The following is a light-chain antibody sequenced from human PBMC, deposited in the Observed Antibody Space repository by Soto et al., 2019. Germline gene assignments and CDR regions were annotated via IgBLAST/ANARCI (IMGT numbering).Light chain of an antibody. CDR2: TAS. CDR1: QTITNY. CDR3: QHTYNNPLS. Sequence: GDRVTITCRARQTITNYLRLYQQRSGKAPKLLISTASSLQSGVPSRFSGGGSATDFTLTISSLQTEDFATYYCQHTYNNPLSFGGGTRV. J-gene: IGKJ4*01. V-gene: IGKV1-39*01.